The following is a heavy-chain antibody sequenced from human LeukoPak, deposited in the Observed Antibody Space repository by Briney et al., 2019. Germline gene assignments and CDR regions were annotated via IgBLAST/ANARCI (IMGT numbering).Heavy chain of an antibody. J-gene: IGHJ4*02. CDR2: INPSGGST. CDR1: GYTFTSYY. D-gene: IGHD3-3*01. V-gene: IGHV1-46*01. CDR3: ARTPHRSLEWLYWGFFDY. Sequence: ASVKVSCKASGYTFTSYYIHWVRQAPGQGLEWMGIINPSGGSTSYAQKVQGRVTMTTDTSTSTAYMGLRSLRSDDTAVYYCARTPHRSLEWLYWGFFDYWGQGTLVTVSS.